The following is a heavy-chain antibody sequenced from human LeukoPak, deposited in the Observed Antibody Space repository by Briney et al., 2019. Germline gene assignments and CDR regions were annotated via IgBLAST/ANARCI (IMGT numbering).Heavy chain of an antibody. CDR1: GDSVTGGLYY. D-gene: IGHD3-10*01. V-gene: IGHV4-61*09. CDR3: ARHAYDLFAGVVMHDAFDI. Sequence: PSQTLSLTCTVSGDSVTGGLYYWSWIRQPAGKGLEWIGHIFTSGSTNYNPSLRSRLTISIDPSKNQFSLKLSSVTAADTAVYYCARHAYDLFAGVVMHDAFDIWGQGTMVTVSS. J-gene: IGHJ3*02. CDR2: IFTSGST.